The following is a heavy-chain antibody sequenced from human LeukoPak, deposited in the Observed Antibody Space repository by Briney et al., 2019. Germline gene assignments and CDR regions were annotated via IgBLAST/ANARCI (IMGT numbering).Heavy chain of an antibody. CDR1: GFTFSSYW. D-gene: IGHD2-2*01. CDR2: IKQDGSEK. V-gene: IGHV3-7*03. J-gene: IGHJ4*02. CDR3: AKDYPALGYCTSTTCSFFDY. Sequence: GGSLRLSCATSGFTFSSYWMSWVRQAPGKGLEWVANIKQDGSEKYYVDSVKGRFTISRDDSQNTLYLQMNSLRAEDTAVYYCAKDYPALGYCTSTTCSFFDYWGQGILVTVSS.